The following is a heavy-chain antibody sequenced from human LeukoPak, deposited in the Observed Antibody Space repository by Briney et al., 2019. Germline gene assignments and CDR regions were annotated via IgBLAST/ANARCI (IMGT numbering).Heavy chain of an antibody. V-gene: IGHV3-7*03. CDR3: TRVSGGYDLSDY. D-gene: IGHD3-3*01. Sequence: GGSLRLSCAASGFTFSSFWMSWVRRAPGKGLEWVANIRKDGSLQYYVDSVEGRFTISRDNAKNSLYLQMNSLRADDTAVYYCTRVSGGYDLSDYWGQGTLVTVSS. J-gene: IGHJ4*02. CDR2: IRKDGSLQ. CDR1: GFTFSSFW.